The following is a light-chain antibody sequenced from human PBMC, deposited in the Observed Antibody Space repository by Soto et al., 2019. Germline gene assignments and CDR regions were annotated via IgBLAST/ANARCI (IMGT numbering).Light chain of an antibody. CDR3: SSYAGSNNSPVV. V-gene: IGLV2-8*01. CDR1: SSDVGGYNY. CDR2: EVS. Sequence: QSALTQPPSASGSPGQSVTISCTGTSSDVGGYNYVSWYQQHPGKAPKLMIYEVSKRPSGVPDRSSGSKSGNTASLTVSGLQAEDEADYYCSSYAGSNNSPVVFGGGTKLTVL. J-gene: IGLJ2*01.